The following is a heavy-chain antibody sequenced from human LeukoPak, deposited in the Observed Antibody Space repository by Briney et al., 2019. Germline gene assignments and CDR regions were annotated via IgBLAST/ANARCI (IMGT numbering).Heavy chain of an antibody. CDR1: TYSISSGDY. D-gene: IGHD6-13*01. J-gene: IGHJ4*02. CDR2: VYHRGSR. V-gene: IGHV4-38-2*01. CDR3: ARLFHWSSSSWYGYYFDY. Sequence: SQTLSLTCAVFTYSISSGDYGGWIRQPPGKGLEWIGSVYHRGSRYYSPTLKCPDTISVDRTKDQFSLKGSSVTAADTAVYYCARLFHWSSSSWYGYYFDYWGQGTLVTVSS.